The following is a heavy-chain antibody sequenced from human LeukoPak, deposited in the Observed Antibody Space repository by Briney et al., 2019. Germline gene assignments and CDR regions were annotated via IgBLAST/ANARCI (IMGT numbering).Heavy chain of an antibody. CDR2: IYYSGST. D-gene: IGHD3-10*01. Sequence: PSETLSLTCTVSGGSISSYYWSWIRQPPGKGLEWIGYIYYSGSTNYNPSLKSRVTISVDTSKNQFSLKLSSVTAADTAVYYCARDRSYYGSGRGPYYFDYWGQGTLVTVSS. CDR3: ARDRSYYGSGRGPYYFDY. CDR1: GGSISSYY. V-gene: IGHV4-59*01. J-gene: IGHJ4*02.